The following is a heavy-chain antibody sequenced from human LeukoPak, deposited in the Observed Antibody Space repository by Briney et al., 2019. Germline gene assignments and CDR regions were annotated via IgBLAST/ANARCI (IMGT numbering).Heavy chain of an antibody. CDR2: IHYSGNT. D-gene: IGHD1-1*01. Sequence: PSETLSLTCAVSGGSISSYYWSWIRQPPGKGLEWIANIHYSGNTNHNPSLKSRVTISVDTSKNQFSLKLSSVTAEDTAVYYCARGATANSGLFDYWGQGTLVTVSS. J-gene: IGHJ4*02. V-gene: IGHV4-59*01. CDR1: GGSISSYY. CDR3: ARGATANSGLFDY.